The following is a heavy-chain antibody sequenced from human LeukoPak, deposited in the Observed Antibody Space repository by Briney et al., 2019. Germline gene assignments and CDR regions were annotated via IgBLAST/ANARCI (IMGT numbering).Heavy chain of an antibody. Sequence: SETLSLTCTVSGGSISSYYWTWIRQSPGKGLDWIGYIYYSGSTNYNPSLKSRVTISVDTSKNQFSLKLSSVTAADTAVYYCASRSIQLWPTVDYWGQGTLVTVSS. J-gene: IGHJ4*02. CDR2: IYYSGST. CDR3: ASRSIQLWPTVDY. V-gene: IGHV4-59*01. CDR1: GGSISSYY. D-gene: IGHD5-18*01.